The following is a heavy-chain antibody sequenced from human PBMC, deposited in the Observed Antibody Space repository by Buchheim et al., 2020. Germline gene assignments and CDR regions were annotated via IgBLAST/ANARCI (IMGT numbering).Heavy chain of an antibody. J-gene: IGHJ6*02. CDR2: INPSGGST. Sequence: QVQLVQSGAEVKKPGASVKVSCKASGYTFTSYYMHWVQQAPGQGLEWMGIINPSGGSTSYAQKFQGRVTMTRDTSTSTVYMELSSLRSEDTAVYYCARVMVQGVMEYYYYYGMDVWGQGTT. CDR1: GYTFTSYY. D-gene: IGHD3-10*01. V-gene: IGHV1-46*03. CDR3: ARVMVQGVMEYYYYYGMDV.